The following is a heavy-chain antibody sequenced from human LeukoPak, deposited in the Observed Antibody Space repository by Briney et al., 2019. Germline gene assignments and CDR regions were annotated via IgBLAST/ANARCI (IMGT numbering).Heavy chain of an antibody. V-gene: IGHV3-48*03. CDR1: GFTFSSYE. CDR2: ISSSGSTI. CDR3: ARDAKYCSGGSCPYYYYYYMDV. J-gene: IGHJ6*03. D-gene: IGHD2-15*01. Sequence: PGGSLRLSCAASGFTFSSYEMNWVRQAPGKGLEWVSYISSSGSTIYYADSVKGRLTISRDNAKNSLCLQMNSLRAEDTAVYYCARDAKYCSGGSCPYYYYYYMDVWGKGTTVTISS.